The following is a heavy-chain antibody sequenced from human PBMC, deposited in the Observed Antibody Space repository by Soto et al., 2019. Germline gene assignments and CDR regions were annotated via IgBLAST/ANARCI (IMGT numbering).Heavy chain of an antibody. D-gene: IGHD3-22*01. CDR3: TTDYYDSSGYLDH. CDR2: IKSKTDGGTT. J-gene: IGHJ4*02. CDR1: GFTFSNAW. V-gene: IGHV3-15*01. Sequence: GGSLRLSCAASGFTFSNAWMSWVRQAPGKGLEWVGRIKSKTDGGTTDYAAPVKGRFTISRDDSKNTLYLQMNSLKTEDTAVYYCTTDYYDSSGYLDHWGQGTLVTVSS.